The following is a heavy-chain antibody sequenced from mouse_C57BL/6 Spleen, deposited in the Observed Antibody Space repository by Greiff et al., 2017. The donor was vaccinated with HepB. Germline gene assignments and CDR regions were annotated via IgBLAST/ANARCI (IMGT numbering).Heavy chain of an antibody. CDR1: GYSITSGYY. D-gene: IGHD1-1*01. CDR3: AGVVATNYAMDY. CDR2: ISYDGSN. V-gene: IGHV3-6*01. Sequence: ESGPGLVKPSQSLSLTCSVTGYSITSGYYWNWIRQFPGNKLEWMGYISYDGSNNYNPSLKNRISITRDTSKNQFFLKLNSVTTEDTATYYCAGVVATNYAMDYWGQGTSVTVSS. J-gene: IGHJ4*01.